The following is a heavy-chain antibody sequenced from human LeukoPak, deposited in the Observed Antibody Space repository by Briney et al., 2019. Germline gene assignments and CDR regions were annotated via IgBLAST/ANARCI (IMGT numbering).Heavy chain of an antibody. CDR3: ARPYSSGWYSVNWFDP. CDR1: GFTFSSYG. CDR2: ISGSGGST. J-gene: IGHJ5*02. V-gene: IGHV3-23*01. Sequence: PGGSLRLACAASGFTFSSYGMSWVRQAPGKGLEWVSAISGSGGSTYYADSVKGRFTISRDNSKNTLYLQMNSLRAEDTAVYYCARPYSSGWYSVNWFDPWGQGTLVSVSS. D-gene: IGHD6-19*01.